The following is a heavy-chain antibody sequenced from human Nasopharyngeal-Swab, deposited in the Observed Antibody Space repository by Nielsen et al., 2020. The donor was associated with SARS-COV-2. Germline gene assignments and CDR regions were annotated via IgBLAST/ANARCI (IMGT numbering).Heavy chain of an antibody. Sequence: ASVKVSCKVSGYTLTELSMHWVRQAPGKGLEWMGGFDPEDGETIYAQKFQGRVTMTEDTSTDTAYMELSSLRSEDTAVYYCATGDPTVTTSNWFDPWGQGTLVTVYS. CDR3: ATGDPTVTTSNWFDP. CDR2: FDPEDGET. V-gene: IGHV1-24*01. D-gene: IGHD4-17*01. CDR1: GYTLTELS. J-gene: IGHJ5*02.